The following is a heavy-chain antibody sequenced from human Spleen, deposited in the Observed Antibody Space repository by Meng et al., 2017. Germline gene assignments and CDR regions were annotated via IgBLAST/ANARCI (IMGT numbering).Heavy chain of an antibody. D-gene: IGHD6-13*01. CDR3: ARDRQAGYSSSGAFDI. V-gene: IGHV4-4*07. J-gene: IGHJ3*02. CDR1: GGSISSYF. CDR2: IYTSGST. Sequence: SETLSLTCTVSGGSISSYFWTWIRQPAGKGLEWVGRIYTSGSTNYNPSLKSRVTMSVDTSKNQFSLKLSSVTAADMAVYYCARDRQAGYSSSGAFDIWGQGTMVTVSS.